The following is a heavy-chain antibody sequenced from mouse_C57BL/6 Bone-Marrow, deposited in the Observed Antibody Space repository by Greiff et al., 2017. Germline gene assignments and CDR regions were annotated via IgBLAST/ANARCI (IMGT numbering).Heavy chain of an antibody. CDR1: GYTFTDYY. V-gene: IGHV1-76*01. CDR2: IYPGSGNT. D-gene: IGHD2-10*02. J-gene: IGHJ2*01. Sequence: VQLQQSGAELVRPGASVKLSCKASGYTFTDYYINWVKQRPGQGLEWIARIYPGSGNTYYNEKFKGKATLTAEKSSSTAYMQLSSLTSGDSAVYFCAGRGYGHYWGQGTTLTVSS. CDR3: AGRGYGHY.